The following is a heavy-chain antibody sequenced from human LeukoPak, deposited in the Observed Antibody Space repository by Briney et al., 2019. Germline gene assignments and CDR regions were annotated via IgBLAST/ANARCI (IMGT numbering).Heavy chain of an antibody. CDR2: IKQDGSEK. Sequence: PGGSLRLSCAASGVTFGTYWMTWVRQAPGKGLEWVANIKQDGSEKYYVDSVKGRFTISRDNAKNSLYLQMNSLRAEDTAVYYCAREVRGITIFGAVYIRRLDYWGQGTLVTVSS. V-gene: IGHV3-7*01. D-gene: IGHD3-3*01. CDR3: AREVRGITIFGAVYIRRLDY. CDR1: GVTFGTYW. J-gene: IGHJ4*02.